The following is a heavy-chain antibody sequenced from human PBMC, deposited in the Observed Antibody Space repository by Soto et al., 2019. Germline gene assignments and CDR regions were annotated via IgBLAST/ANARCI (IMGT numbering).Heavy chain of an antibody. V-gene: IGHV3-30-3*01. D-gene: IGHD3-22*01. Sequence: GGSLRLSCAASGFTFSSYAMHWVRQAPGKGLEWVAVISYDGSNKYYADSVKGRFTISRDNSKNTLYLQMNSLRAEDTAVYYCARGFYDSSGCFDYWGQGTLVTVSS. CDR2: ISYDGSNK. CDR3: ARGFYDSSGCFDY. CDR1: GFTFSSYA. J-gene: IGHJ4*02.